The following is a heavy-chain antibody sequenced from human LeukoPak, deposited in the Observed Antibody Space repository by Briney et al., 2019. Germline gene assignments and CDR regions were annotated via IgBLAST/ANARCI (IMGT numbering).Heavy chain of an antibody. CDR1: GFTFSVAA. J-gene: IGHJ4*02. Sequence: GGSLRLSCAASGFTFSVAAMTWVRQAPGKGLELVSLIGASGESTYYADSVKGRFTISRDNSKNTLSLQMNSLRAEDTAVYYCARDPGHSGWYGDYWGQGTLVTVSS. CDR3: ARDPGHSGWYGDY. V-gene: IGHV3-23*01. D-gene: IGHD6-19*01. CDR2: IGASGEST.